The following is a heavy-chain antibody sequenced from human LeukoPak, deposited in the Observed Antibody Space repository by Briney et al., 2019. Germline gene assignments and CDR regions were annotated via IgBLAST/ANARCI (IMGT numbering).Heavy chain of an antibody. CDR2: MNANSGDA. D-gene: IGHD5-18*01. J-gene: IGHJ6*03. CDR3: ARSYGYNYYYYYYMDV. V-gene: IGHV1-2*02. CDR1: GYIFTAHY. Sequence: ASVKVSCKTSGYIFTAHYMHWVRQAPGQGLEWMGWMNANSGDATYAQKFQGRVTMTRDTSISTAYMELSSLTSDDTAVYYCARSYGYNYYYYYYMDVWGKGTTVTVSS.